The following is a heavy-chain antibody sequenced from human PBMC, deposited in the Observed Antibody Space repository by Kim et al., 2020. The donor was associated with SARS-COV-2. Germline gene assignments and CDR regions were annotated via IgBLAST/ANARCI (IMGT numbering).Heavy chain of an antibody. CDR2: FDPEDGET. CDR3: ATFPLLPLWSGYYKGYYFDY. V-gene: IGHV1-24*01. CDR1: GYTLTELS. D-gene: IGHD3-3*01. Sequence: ASVKVSCKVSGYTLTELSMHWVRQAPGKGLEWMGGFDPEDGETIYAQKFQGRVTMTEDTSTDTAYMELSSLRAEDTAVYYCATFPLLPLWSGYYKGYYFDYWGQGTLVTVSS. J-gene: IGHJ4*02.